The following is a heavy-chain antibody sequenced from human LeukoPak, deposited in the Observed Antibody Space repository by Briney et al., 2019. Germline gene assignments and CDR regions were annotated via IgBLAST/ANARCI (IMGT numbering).Heavy chain of an antibody. D-gene: IGHD3-10*01. CDR3: ARIRYYGSGSYYHFDY. Sequence: EASVKVSFKASGYTFTSYGISWVRQAPGQGLEWMGWISAYNGNTNYAQKLQGRVTMTTDTSTSTAYMELRSLRSDDTAVYYCARIRYYGSGSYYHFDYWGQGTLVTVSS. CDR2: ISAYNGNT. J-gene: IGHJ4*02. CDR1: GYTFTSYG. V-gene: IGHV1-18*01.